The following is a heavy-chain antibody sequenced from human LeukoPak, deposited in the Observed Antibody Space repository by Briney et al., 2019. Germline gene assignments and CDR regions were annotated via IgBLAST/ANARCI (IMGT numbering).Heavy chain of an antibody. CDR2: IYYSGST. CDR1: GGSISSYY. D-gene: IGHD6-19*01. J-gene: IGHJ4*02. Sequence: SETLSLTCTVSGGSISSYYWSWIRQPPGKGLEWIGYIYYSGSTNYNPSLKSRVTISVDTSKNQFSLKLSSVTAADTAVYYCARDGWYHNYFDYWGQGTLVTVSP. V-gene: IGHV4-59*01. CDR3: ARDGWYHNYFDY.